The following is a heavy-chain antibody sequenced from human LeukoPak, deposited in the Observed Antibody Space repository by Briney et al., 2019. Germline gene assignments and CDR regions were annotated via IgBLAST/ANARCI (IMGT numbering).Heavy chain of an antibody. CDR2: ISYDGSNK. D-gene: IGHD5-12*01. CDR1: GFTFSSYA. V-gene: IGHV3-30*14. J-gene: IGHJ4*02. Sequence: PGRSLRLSCAASGFTFSSYAMHWVRQAPGKGLEWVAVISYDGSNKYYADSVKGRFTISRDNSKNTLYLQMNSLRAEDTAVYYCARVDHYSGYECFDYWGQGTLVTVSS. CDR3: ARVDHYSGYECFDY.